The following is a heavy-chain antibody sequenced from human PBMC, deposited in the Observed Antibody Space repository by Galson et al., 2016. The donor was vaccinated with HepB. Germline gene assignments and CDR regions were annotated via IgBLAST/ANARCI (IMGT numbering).Heavy chain of an antibody. CDR1: GCTFTSYD. CDR3: ARGRGISYYGFWSGYSPPDY. CDR2: MNPNSDNS. Sequence: SVKVSCKASGCTFTSYDINWVRQATGQGLEWMGWMNPNSDNSGYAQRFQGRVTMTRHTSMSTAYMELSSLRSDDTAVYFCARGRGISYYGFWSGYSPPDYWGQGTLVTVSS. D-gene: IGHD3-3*01. V-gene: IGHV1-8*01. J-gene: IGHJ4*02.